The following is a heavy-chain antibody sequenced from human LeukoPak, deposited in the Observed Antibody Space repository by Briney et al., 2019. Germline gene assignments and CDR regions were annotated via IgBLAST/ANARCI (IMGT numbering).Heavy chain of an antibody. D-gene: IGHD1-1*01. Sequence: GGSLRLSCAASGFTFSSYAMHWVRQAPGKGLEWVAVISYDGSNKYYADSVKGRFTISRDNSKNTLYLQMNSLRAEDTAVYYCARGEAVGTEFDYWGQGTLVTVSS. V-gene: IGHV3-30*01. CDR2: ISYDGSNK. CDR1: GFTFSSYA. CDR3: ARGEAVGTEFDY. J-gene: IGHJ4*02.